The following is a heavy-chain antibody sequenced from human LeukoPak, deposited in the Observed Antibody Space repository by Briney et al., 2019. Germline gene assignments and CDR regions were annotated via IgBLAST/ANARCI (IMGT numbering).Heavy chain of an antibody. CDR3: ARADYGDYVPYFDY. CDR1: GFSFSTTW. J-gene: IGHJ4*02. D-gene: IGHD4-17*01. Sequence: GGSLRLSCAASGFSFSTTWMNWVRQAPGKGLEWVSYISSSGSTIYYADSVKGRFTISRDNAKNSLYLQMNSLRAEDTAVYYCARADYGDYVPYFDYWGQGTLVTVSS. CDR2: ISSSGSTI. V-gene: IGHV3-48*03.